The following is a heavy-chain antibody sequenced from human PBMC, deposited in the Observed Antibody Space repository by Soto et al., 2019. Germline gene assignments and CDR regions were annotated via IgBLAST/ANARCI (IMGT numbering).Heavy chain of an antibody. CDR1: GYTFTIYT. CDR3: ARGGWELLTGFDY. J-gene: IGHJ4*02. CDR2: INAGNGNT. D-gene: IGHD1-26*01. Sequence: GASVKVCCKASGYTFTIYTMHWVRQAPGQRLEWMGWINAGNGNTKYSQKFQGRVTITADKSTSTAYMELSSLRSEDTAVYYCARGGWELLTGFDYWGQGTLVTVSS. V-gene: IGHV1-3*01.